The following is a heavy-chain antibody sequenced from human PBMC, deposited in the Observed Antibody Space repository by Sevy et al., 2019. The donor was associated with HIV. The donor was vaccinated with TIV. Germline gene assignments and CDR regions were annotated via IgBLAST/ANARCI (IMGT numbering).Heavy chain of an antibody. J-gene: IGHJ6*02. CDR2: IYYSGST. CDR3: AGVGSGSGPRDYYYGMDV. V-gene: IGHV4-31*03. CDR1: GGSISSGGYY. Sequence: SETLSLTCTVSGGSISSGGYYWSWIRQHPGKGLEWIGYIYYSGSTYYNPSLKSRVTISVDTSKNQFSLKLSSVTAADTAVYYCAGVGSGSGPRDYYYGMDVWGQGTTVTVSS. D-gene: IGHD3-10*01.